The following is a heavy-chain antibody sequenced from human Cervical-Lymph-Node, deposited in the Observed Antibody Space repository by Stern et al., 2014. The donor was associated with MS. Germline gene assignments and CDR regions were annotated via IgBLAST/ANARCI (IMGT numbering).Heavy chain of an antibody. CDR1: GFTFTSSA. CDR3: AAALRLGELSFDL. Sequence: QLVQSGPEVQKPGTSVKVSCKASGFTFTSSAVQWVRQARGQRLEWIGWIVVGSGNTNYAQKFQERVTITRDMSTSTAYMELSSLRSEDTAVYYCAAALRLGELSFDLWGRGTLVTVSS. V-gene: IGHV1-58*01. D-gene: IGHD3-16*02. J-gene: IGHJ2*01. CDR2: IVVGSGNT.